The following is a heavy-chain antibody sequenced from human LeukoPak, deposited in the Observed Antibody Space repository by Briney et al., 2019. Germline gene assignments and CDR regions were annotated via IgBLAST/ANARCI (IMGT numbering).Heavy chain of an antibody. CDR3: ARTNSGSDSFDY. J-gene: IGHJ4*02. D-gene: IGHD5-12*01. CDR2: ISGSTGYT. CDR1: GFTFSDYY. V-gene: IGHV3-11*03. Sequence: SGGSLRLSCAASGFTFSDYYMSWIRQAPGKGLEWVSYISGSTGYTNYADSVKGRFTISRDNAKNSLFLHMNSLRAEDTAVYYCARTNSGSDSFDYWGQGTLVTVSS.